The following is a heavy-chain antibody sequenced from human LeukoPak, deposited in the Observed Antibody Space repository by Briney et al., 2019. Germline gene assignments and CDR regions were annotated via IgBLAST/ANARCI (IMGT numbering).Heavy chain of an antibody. CDR2: IYYSGST. CDR3: ARDLRYYDSSGNQVAFDI. V-gene: IGHV4-39*07. D-gene: IGHD3-22*01. J-gene: IGHJ3*02. Sequence: SETLSLTCTVSGGSISSSSYYWGWIRQPPGKGLEWIGSIYYSGSTYYNPSLKSRVTISVDTSKNQFSLKLSSVTAADTAVYYCARDLRYYDSSGNQVAFDIWGQGTMVTVSS. CDR1: GGSISSSSYY.